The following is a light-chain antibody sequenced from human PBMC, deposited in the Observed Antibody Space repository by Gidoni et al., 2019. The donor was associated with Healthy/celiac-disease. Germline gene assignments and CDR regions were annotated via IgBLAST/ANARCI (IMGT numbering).Light chain of an antibody. J-gene: IGKJ4*01. CDR1: QSISSY. Sequence: DIQMTQSPSSLSASVGDRVTITCRVSQSISSYLNWYQQKPGKDPKLLIYAASSLQSGVPSRFSGSGSGTDFTLTISSLQPEDFATYYCQQSYSTPPLTCXGXTKVEIK. V-gene: IGKV1-39*01. CDR3: QQSYSTPPLT. CDR2: AAS.